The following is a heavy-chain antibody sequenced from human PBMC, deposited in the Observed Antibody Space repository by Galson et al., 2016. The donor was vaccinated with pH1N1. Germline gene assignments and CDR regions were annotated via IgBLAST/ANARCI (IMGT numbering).Heavy chain of an antibody. J-gene: IGHJ6*03. CDR1: GGTLSSNG. CDR3: ARPGAGREVLRHYYSYMDP. V-gene: IGHV1-69*10. CDR2: INPILGTP. D-gene: IGHD3-10*01. Sequence: SVKVSCKASGGTLSSNGISWVRQAPGQGLEWVGGINPILGTPNYAQKFQGRVTISADKSTSTAYMELSSLIFDDTAVYYCARPGAGREVLRHYYSYMDPWGKGTTVTVSS.